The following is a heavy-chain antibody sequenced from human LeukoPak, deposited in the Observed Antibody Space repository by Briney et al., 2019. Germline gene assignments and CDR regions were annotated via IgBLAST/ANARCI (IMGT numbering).Heavy chain of an antibody. CDR1: GGSISSGDYY. Sequence: PSQTLSLTCTVSGGSISSGDYYWSWIRQPPGKGLEWIGYIYYSGSTNYNPSLKSRVTISVDTSKNQFSLKLSSVTAADTAVYYCAGLTTVTNYFDYWGQGTLVTVSS. V-gene: IGHV4-30-4*01. J-gene: IGHJ4*02. D-gene: IGHD4-17*01. CDR2: IYYSGST. CDR3: AGLTTVTNYFDY.